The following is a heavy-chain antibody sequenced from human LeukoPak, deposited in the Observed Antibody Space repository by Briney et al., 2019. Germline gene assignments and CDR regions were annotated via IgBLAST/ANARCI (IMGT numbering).Heavy chain of an antibody. V-gene: IGHV3-9*01. CDR1: GFTFSSYS. CDR2: ISWNSGSI. D-gene: IGHD2-8*02. Sequence: GGSLRLSCAASGFTFSSYSMNWVRQAPGKGLEWVSGISWNSGSIGYAVSVKGRFTVSRDNAKNSLYLQMNSLRAEDTALYYCAKDSTGRLWGRFDPWGQGTLVTVSS. CDR3: AKDSTGRLWGRFDP. J-gene: IGHJ5*02.